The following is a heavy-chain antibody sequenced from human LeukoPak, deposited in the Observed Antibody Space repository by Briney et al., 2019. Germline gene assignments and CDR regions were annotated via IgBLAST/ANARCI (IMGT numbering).Heavy chain of an antibody. Sequence: SETLSLTCTVSGGSISSSSYYWGWIRQPAGKGLEWIGRIYTSGSTNYNPSLKSRVTMSVDTSKNQFSLKLSSVTAADTAVYYCARVRREQQLVRRGDYFYYMDVWGKGTTVTISS. CDR1: GGSISSSSYY. CDR2: IYTSGST. J-gene: IGHJ6*03. V-gene: IGHV4-61*02. D-gene: IGHD6-13*01. CDR3: ARVRREQQLVRRGDYFYYMDV.